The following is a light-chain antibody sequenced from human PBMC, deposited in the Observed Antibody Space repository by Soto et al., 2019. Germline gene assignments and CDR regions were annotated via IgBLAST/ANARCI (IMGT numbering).Light chain of an antibody. CDR2: AAS. V-gene: IGKV1-39*01. CDR1: QSISSY. CDR3: QQSYSTPFT. Sequence: DIQMTQSPSSLSASVGDRVTITCRASQSISSYLNWYQQKPGKAPKLLIYAASRLQSGVPSRFSGSGSGTDFTLTISSLQPEDFATYYCQQSYSTPFTVGAGTKVDI. J-gene: IGKJ3*01.